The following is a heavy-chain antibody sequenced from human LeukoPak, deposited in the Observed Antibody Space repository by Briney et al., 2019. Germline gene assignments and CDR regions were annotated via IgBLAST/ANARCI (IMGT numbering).Heavy chain of an antibody. V-gene: IGHV3-53*01. D-gene: IGHD3-10*01. CDR2: IYSGGST. J-gene: IGHJ4*02. Sequence: GRSRRPSLPPSGFTLSPVPLSGAPRPPGRGREWVSVIYSGGSTYYADSVKGRFTISRDNSKNTLYLQMNSLRAEDTAVYYCARAGTGTFDYWGQGTLVTVSS. CDR1: GFTLSPVP. CDR3: ARAGTGTFDY.